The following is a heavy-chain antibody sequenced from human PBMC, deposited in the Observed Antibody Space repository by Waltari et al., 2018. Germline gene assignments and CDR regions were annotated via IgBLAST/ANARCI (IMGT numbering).Heavy chain of an antibody. V-gene: IGHV4-59*08. J-gene: IGHJ4*02. CDR3: ARHRGASFDS. CDR2: IVYSGTT. Sequence: QVQLQESGPGLVKSSETLSLTCTVSGDPMTTFYWSWIRQPPGKKLEWIGYIVYSGTTSYNPSLKSRVTLSLDTSKNQFSLSLKSVTAADTAIYYCARHRGASFDSWGQGTLVTVSS. CDR1: GDPMTTFY. D-gene: IGHD1-26*01.